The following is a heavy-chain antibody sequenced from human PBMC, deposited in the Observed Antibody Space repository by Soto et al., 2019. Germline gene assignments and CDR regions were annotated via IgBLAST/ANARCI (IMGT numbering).Heavy chain of an antibody. Sequence: QVQLQESGPGLVKPSETLSLTCTVSGGSISGYYWSWIRQPPGKGLEWLGYIYYSGSTDYNPSLKSRVTISVDTSKNQFSLKLSSVTAADTAVYYCARVYCSSTVFCGMDVWGQGTTVTVSS. CDR3: ARVYCSSTVFCGMDV. D-gene: IGHD2-2*01. CDR1: GGSISGYY. CDR2: IYYSGST. J-gene: IGHJ6*02. V-gene: IGHV4-59*01.